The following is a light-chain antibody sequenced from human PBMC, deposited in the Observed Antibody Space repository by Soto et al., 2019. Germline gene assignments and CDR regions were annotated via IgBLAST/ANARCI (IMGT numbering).Light chain of an antibody. CDR1: QTIYNY. J-gene: IGKJ4*01. CDR2: DAS. Sequence: DIQMTQSPSSLSASVGHRVTIACQASQTIYNYLNWYQLKPGKAPQVLIFDASDLETGVASRFSGSRYGTALSLTITTLQPEDLGTYYGQHYDNLPLTFGVGTPVDIE. V-gene: IGKV1-33*01. CDR3: QHYDNLPLT.